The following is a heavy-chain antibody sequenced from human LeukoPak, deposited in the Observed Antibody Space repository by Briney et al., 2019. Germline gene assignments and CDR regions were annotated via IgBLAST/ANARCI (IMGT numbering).Heavy chain of an antibody. V-gene: IGHV4-39*01. D-gene: IGHD5-18*01. J-gene: IGHJ4*02. CDR1: GGSISSSSYY. Sequence: SETLSLTCTVSGGSISSSSYYWGWIRQPPGKGLEWIGSIYYSGSTYYNPSFKSRVTISVDTSKNQFSLKLSSVTAADTAVYYCAAGKLWLPFGFDYWGQGTLVTGSS. CDR3: AAGKLWLPFGFDY. CDR2: IYYSGST.